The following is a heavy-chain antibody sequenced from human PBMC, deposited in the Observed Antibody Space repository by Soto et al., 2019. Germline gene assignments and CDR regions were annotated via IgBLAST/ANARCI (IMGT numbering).Heavy chain of an antibody. Sequence: LRLSCAVSGFKFSDYSLDWVRQAPGKGLEWVSSISGGSDFIYYADSLKGRFAISRDNANNSVYLQMNSLRAEDTGVYYCARIIIAGATKSGMDVWGPGTTVTVSS. CDR1: GFKFSDYS. J-gene: IGHJ6*02. D-gene: IGHD1-26*01. V-gene: IGHV3-21*01. CDR3: ARIIIAGATKSGMDV. CDR2: ISGGSDFI.